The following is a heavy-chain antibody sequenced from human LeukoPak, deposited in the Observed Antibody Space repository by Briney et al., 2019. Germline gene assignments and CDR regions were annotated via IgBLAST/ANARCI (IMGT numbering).Heavy chain of an antibody. CDR3: AREGYGGNYGFDY. Sequence: KPSETLSLTCTVSGGSISSSSYYWGWIRQPPGKGLEWIGSIYYSGSTYYNPSLKSRVTISVDTSKNQFSLKLSSVTAADTAVYFCAREGYGGNYGFDYWGQGILVTVSS. J-gene: IGHJ4*02. D-gene: IGHD4-23*01. CDR1: GGSISSSSYY. V-gene: IGHV4-39*02. CDR2: IYYSGST.